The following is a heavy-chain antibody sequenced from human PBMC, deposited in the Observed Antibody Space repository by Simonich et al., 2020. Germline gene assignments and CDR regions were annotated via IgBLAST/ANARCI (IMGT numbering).Heavy chain of an antibody. CDR2: INPNRGGT. Sequence: QVQLVQSGAEVKKPGASVKVSCKASGSTFTGYYMHWVRQAPGQGLEWMGWINPNRGGTNYAQKFQGRVTRTRDTSISTAYMELSRLRSDDTAVYYCARNGLVGILKAFDIWGQGTMVAVSS. V-gene: IGHV1-2*02. CDR1: GSTFTGYY. CDR3: ARNGLVGILKAFDI. J-gene: IGHJ3*02. D-gene: IGHD2-21*01.